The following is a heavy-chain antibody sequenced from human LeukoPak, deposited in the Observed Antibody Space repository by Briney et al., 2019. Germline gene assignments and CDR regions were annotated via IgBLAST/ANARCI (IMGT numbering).Heavy chain of an antibody. CDR2: MGTAGDT. V-gene: IGHV3-13*01. J-gene: IGHJ3*02. Sequence: GGSLRLSCAASGFTFSSYDMHWVRQATGKGLEWVSAMGTAGDTYYPGSVKGRFTISRENAKNSLYLQMNSLRAGDTAVYYCARARIAVAGLRRYDAFDIWGQGTMVTVSS. D-gene: IGHD6-19*01. CDR3: ARARIAVAGLRRYDAFDI. CDR1: GFTFSSYD.